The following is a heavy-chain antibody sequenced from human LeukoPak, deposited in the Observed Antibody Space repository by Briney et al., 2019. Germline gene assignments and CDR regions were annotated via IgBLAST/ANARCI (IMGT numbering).Heavy chain of an antibody. CDR3: ARDRRDGYSGGDFDY. CDR2: IYTSGST. D-gene: IGHD5-24*01. CDR1: GGSISSGTYY. J-gene: IGHJ4*02. Sequence: SETLSLTCTVSGGSISSGTYYWSWIRQPAGKGLEWIGRIYTSGSTNYNPSLKSRVTISVDTSKNQFSLKLSSVTAADTAVYYCARDRRDGYSGGDFDYWGQGTLVTVSS. V-gene: IGHV4-61*02.